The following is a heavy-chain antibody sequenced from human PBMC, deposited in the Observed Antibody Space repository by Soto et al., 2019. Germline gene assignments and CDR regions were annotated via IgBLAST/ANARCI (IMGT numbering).Heavy chain of an antibody. CDR2: ISAYNGNT. Sequence: QVQLVQSGAEVKKPGASVKVSCKASGYTFTSYGISWVRQAPGQGLEWMGWISAYNGNTNYAQKLQCRVTMTTDTSTSSAYMELWSLRSDDTAVYYCARDGHLGYCSSTSCYSRGWFDPWGQGTLVTVSS. CDR3: ARDGHLGYCSSTSCYSRGWFDP. D-gene: IGHD2-2*01. CDR1: GYTFTSYG. J-gene: IGHJ5*02. V-gene: IGHV1-18*01.